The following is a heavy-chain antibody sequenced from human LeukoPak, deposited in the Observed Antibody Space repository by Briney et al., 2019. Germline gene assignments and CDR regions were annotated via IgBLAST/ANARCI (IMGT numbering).Heavy chain of an antibody. CDR3: TRYNNDHFDY. V-gene: IGHV3-33*01. D-gene: IGHD1-14*01. Sequence: QPGRSLRLSCAGSGFTFGGYGVHWFRQTPGKGLEWVAVIAYDGSRAFYADSVKGRFTISRDNSKNTMSVQMDDLRAEDTAVYYCTRYNNDHFDYWGQGTLVTVSS. J-gene: IGHJ4*02. CDR2: IAYDGSRA. CDR1: GFTFGGYG.